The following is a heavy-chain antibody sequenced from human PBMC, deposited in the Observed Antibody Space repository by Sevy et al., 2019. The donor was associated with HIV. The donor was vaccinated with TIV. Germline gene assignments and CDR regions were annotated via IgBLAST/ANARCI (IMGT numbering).Heavy chain of an antibody. CDR3: ARVNQRFGELLTMGEYAFDV. CDR2: VCSTGST. J-gene: IGHJ3*01. V-gene: IGHV4-59*01. Sequence: SETLSLTCTVSCGSINTFYWSWIRQPPGKGLEWMGYVCSTGSTNHNPSLKSRLIISVDTPKNQFSLMLRSVTAADTAVYYCARVNQRFGELLTMGEYAFDVWGHGTTVTVSS. CDR1: CGSINTFY. D-gene: IGHD3-10*01.